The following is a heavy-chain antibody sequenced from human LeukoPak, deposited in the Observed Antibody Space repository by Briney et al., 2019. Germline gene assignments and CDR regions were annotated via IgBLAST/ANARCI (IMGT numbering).Heavy chain of an antibody. CDR2: ISGSGGST. CDR1: GFTFSSYA. D-gene: IGHD3-3*01. Sequence: GGSLRLSCAASGFTFSSYAMSWVRQAPGKGLEWVSAISGSGGSTYYADSVKGRFTISRDNSKNTLYLQMNSLRAEDTAVYYCAKQPLSYYDFWSGYQATFVHWGQGTLVTVSS. V-gene: IGHV3-23*01. J-gene: IGHJ4*02. CDR3: AKQPLSYYDFWSGYQATFVH.